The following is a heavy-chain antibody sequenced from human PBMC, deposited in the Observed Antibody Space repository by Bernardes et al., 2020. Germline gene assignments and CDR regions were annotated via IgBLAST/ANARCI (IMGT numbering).Heavy chain of an antibody. J-gene: IGHJ6*02. CDR3: ARVAYCGGDCSSRYYYGMDV. Sequence: ASVKVSCKASGYIFTGYYIHWVRQAPGQGLEWMGRINPHSGDTNYAQKFQGRVTMTRDTSISTAYMELSSLKSDDAAVYYCARVAYCGGDCSSRYYYGMDVWGQGTTVTVSS. V-gene: IGHV1-2*06. D-gene: IGHD2-21*01. CDR2: INPHSGDT. CDR1: GYIFTGYY.